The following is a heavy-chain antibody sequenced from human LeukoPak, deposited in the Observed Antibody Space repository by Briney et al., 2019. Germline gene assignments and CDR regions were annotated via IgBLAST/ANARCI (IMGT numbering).Heavy chain of an antibody. CDR2: IYTSGST. J-gene: IGHJ6*03. V-gene: IGHV4-4*07. Sequence: PSETLSLTCTVSGGSISSYYWSWIRQPAGKGLEWIGRIYTSGSTNYNPSLKSRVTMSADTSKNQFSLKLSSVTAADTAVYYCARAVGSGSFQTYYYYMDVWGKGTTVTISS. D-gene: IGHD3-10*01. CDR1: GGSISSYY. CDR3: ARAVGSGSFQTYYYYMDV.